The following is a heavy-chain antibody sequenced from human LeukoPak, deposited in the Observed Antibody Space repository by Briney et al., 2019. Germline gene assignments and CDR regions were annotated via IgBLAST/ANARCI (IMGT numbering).Heavy chain of an antibody. V-gene: IGHV1-2*02. D-gene: IGHD3-3*01. CDR2: INPNSGGT. J-gene: IGHJ6*04. CDR3: ARGSELRFLEWSLDV. CDR1: GYTFTSYY. Sequence: ASVKVSCKASGYTFTSYYMHWVRQAPGQGLEWMGWINPNSGGTNYAQKFQGRVTMTRDTSISTAYMELSRLRSDDTAVYYCARGSELRFLEWSLDVWGKGTTVTVSS.